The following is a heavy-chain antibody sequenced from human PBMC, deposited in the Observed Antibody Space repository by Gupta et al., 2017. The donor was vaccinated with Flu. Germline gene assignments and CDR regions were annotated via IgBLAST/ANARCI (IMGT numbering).Heavy chain of an antibody. Sequence: EVQLVESGGGLVPPGGSLRLSCEVSGLTFSDSGMGWVRQAAGKGLEWVSYITNSGRIFHADSVKSRFTISRDNAKNSLYLQMNSLRDEDTAIYYCARGMCRGDCSLARFFDFWGRGTLLTVSS. CDR1: GLTFSDSG. J-gene: IGHJ2*01. CDR2: ITNSGRI. CDR3: ARGMCRGDCSLARFFDF. V-gene: IGHV3-48*02. D-gene: IGHD2-21*02.